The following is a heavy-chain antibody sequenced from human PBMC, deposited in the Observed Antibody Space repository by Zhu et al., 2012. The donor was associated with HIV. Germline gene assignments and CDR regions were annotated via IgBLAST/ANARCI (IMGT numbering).Heavy chain of an antibody. D-gene: IGHD6-19*01. CDR1: GGSISSYY. CDR3: AREVGAVAGRVYYYGYGTS. V-gene: IGHV4-4*07. Sequence: QVQLQESGPGLVKASETLSLTCTVSGGSISSYYYNWIRQPAGKGLEWIGPYLYQWEHQLQPPLKSPVTMSVDTSKNQVSLKMNSVTAADTAVYYCAREVGAVAGRVYYYGYGTSGAKGPRSPSP. J-gene: IGHJ6*02. CDR2: LYQWEH.